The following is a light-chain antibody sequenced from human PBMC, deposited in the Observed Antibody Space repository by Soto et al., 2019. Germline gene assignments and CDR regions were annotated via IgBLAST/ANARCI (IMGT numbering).Light chain of an antibody. V-gene: IGKV3-11*01. CDR1: QSVRNY. Sequence: EIVLTQSPATLSLSPGERATLSCRASQSVRNYLAWYQQKPGQPPRLLIYDASNRATGIPARFSGSGSGTDFTLIISSLEPEDVGVYYCQQRSNWPWTFGQGTKVELK. J-gene: IGKJ1*01. CDR2: DAS. CDR3: QQRSNWPWT.